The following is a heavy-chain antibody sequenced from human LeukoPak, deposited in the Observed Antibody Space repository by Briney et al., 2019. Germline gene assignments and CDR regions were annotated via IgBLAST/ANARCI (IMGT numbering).Heavy chain of an antibody. J-gene: IGHJ4*02. CDR3: ARDGYEPGLYFDY. CDR2: IKYDESE. V-gene: IGHV3-7*03. D-gene: IGHD1-14*01. Sequence: GGSLRLSCVASGFSLRSYWMNWVRQARGKGLEWVASIKYDESEKYSVGGRFTISRDNAKNSLYLQIDSLRAGDTAMYYCARDGYEPGLYFDYWGQGTLVTVAS. CDR1: GFSLRSYW.